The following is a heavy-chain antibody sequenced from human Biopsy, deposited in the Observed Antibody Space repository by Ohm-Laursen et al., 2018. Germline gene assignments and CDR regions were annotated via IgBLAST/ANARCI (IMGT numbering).Heavy chain of an antibody. V-gene: IGHV3-21*06. CDR2: ISASSSYI. J-gene: IGHJ5*01. D-gene: IGHD3-10*01. CDR1: GVTLSGYG. CDR3: ATELLPPGVGGPWLDS. Sequence: SLRLSCAASGVTLSGYGMNWVRQAPGKGLEWVSSISASSSYIYYADSVKGRFTVSRDNTKNTPYLQMNSLRAADTAIYFCATELLPPGVGGPWLDSWGQGTPVTVSS.